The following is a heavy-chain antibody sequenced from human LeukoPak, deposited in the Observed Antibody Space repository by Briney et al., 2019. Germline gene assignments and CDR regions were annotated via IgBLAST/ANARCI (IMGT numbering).Heavy chain of an antibody. D-gene: IGHD6-19*01. CDR3: ARDSLGSGLDY. Sequence: SGGSLRLSCAASGFTVSSNYMSWVRQAPGKGLEWVAVISYDGSNKYYADSVEGRFTISRDNSKNTLYLQMNSLRAEDTAVYYCARDSLGSGLDYWGQGTLVTVSS. J-gene: IGHJ4*02. V-gene: IGHV3-30-3*01. CDR2: ISYDGSNK. CDR1: GFTVSSNY.